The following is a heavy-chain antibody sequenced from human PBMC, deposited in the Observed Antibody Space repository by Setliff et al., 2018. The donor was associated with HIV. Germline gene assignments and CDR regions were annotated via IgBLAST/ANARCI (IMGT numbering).Heavy chain of an antibody. V-gene: IGHV4-39*01. CDR3: ARHVFYGGWFDY. CDR2: MFYSGST. Sequence: SETLSLTCTVSGGSINSGSYYWGWIRQPPEKGLEWIGTMFYSGSTYYNPSLKSRVTISVDPSKSQFSLKLTSVTAADTAVYYCARHVFYGGWFDYWGQGTLVTVSS. J-gene: IGHJ5*01. CDR1: GGSINSGSYY. D-gene: IGHD4-17*01.